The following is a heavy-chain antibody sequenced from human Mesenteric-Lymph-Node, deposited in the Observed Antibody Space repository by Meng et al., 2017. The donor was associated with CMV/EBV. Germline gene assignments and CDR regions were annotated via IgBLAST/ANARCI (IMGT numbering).Heavy chain of an antibody. Sequence: GGSLRLSCAASGFTSSDHYIDWVRQAPGKGPEWIGRIRNRANSDTTEYDASVKGRFTISRDKAENSLYLQMNSLRDEDTALYYCAKGVVPGSLGDYYGMDVWGLGTTVTVSS. CDR3: AKGVVPGSLGDYYGMDV. V-gene: IGHV3-72*01. D-gene: IGHD2-2*01. CDR2: IRNRANSDTT. J-gene: IGHJ6*02. CDR1: GFTSSDHY.